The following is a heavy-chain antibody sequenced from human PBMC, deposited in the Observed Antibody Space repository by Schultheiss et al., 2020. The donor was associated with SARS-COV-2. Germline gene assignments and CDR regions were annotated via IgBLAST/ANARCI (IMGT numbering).Heavy chain of an antibody. J-gene: IGHJ5*02. CDR3: ARVGAPDYYDSSGYYAA. V-gene: IGHV4-39*07. D-gene: IGHD3-22*01. CDR1: GGSISSYY. Sequence: SETLSLTCTVSGGSISSYYWGWIRQPPGKGLEWIGSIYYSGSTYYNPSLKSRVTMSVDTSKNQFSLKLSSVTAADTAVYYCARVGAPDYYDSSGYYAAWGQGTLVTVSS. CDR2: IYYSGST.